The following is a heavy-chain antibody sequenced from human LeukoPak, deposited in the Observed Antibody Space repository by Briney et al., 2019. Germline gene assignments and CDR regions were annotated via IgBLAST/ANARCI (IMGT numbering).Heavy chain of an antibody. J-gene: IGHJ4*02. Sequence: GGSLRLSCAASGFTFSNYWMSWVRQAPGKGLEWVANIKQDGGEIYYVDSVKGRFTISRDNAKNSVSLQMNSLRAEDTAVYYCARDKVVGATHSDYWGQGTLVTVSS. CDR3: ARDKVVGATHSDY. CDR1: GFTFSNYW. V-gene: IGHV3-7*01. CDR2: IKQDGGEI. D-gene: IGHD1-26*01.